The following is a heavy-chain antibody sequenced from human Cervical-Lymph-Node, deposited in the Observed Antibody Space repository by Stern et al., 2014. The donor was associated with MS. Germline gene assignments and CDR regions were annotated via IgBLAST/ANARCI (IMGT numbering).Heavy chain of an antibody. CDR1: GYTFTGYY. J-gene: IGHJ4*02. CDR2: INPNSGGT. D-gene: IGHD3-10*01. CDR3: ARGRITMVRGAMHYFDY. V-gene: IGHV1-2*02. Sequence: QLVQSGAEVKKPGASVKVSCKASGYTFTGYYMHWVRQAPGQGLEWMGWINPNSGGTNYAQKFQGRVTMTRDTSISTAYMELSRLRSDDTAVYYCARGRITMVRGAMHYFDYWGQGTLVTVSS.